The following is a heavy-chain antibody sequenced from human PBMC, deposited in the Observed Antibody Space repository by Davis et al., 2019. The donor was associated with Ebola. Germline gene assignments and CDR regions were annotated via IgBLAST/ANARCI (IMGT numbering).Heavy chain of an antibody. Sequence: GESLISCAASGFTVSSNYMSWVRQAPGKGLEWVSVIYSGGSTYYADSVKGRFTISRDNSKNTLYLQMNSLRAEDTAVYYCARVREEGVDPWGQGTLVTVSS. CDR2: IYSGGST. V-gene: IGHV3-53*01. CDR1: GFTVSSNY. J-gene: IGHJ5*02. D-gene: IGHD3-10*01. CDR3: ARVREEGVDP.